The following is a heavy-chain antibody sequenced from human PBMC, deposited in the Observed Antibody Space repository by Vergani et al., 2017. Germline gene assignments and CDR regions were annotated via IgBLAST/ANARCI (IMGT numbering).Heavy chain of an antibody. J-gene: IGHJ4*02. CDR3: ATQVAGAGPFDY. Sequence: QVQLQESGPGLVKPSETLSLTCTVSGGSISSYYWSWIRQPPGKGLEWIGYIYYSGSTTYNPSLKRRVTISVDTSKSRFSLKLSTVTAADTAGYYCATQVAGAGPFDYGGQGTLVAVSA. D-gene: IGHD6-19*01. V-gene: IGHV4-59*08. CDR1: GGSISSYY. CDR2: IYYSGST.